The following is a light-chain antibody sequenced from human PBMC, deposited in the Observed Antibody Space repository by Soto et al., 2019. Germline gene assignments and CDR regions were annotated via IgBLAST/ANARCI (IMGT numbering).Light chain of an antibody. Sequence: DIQMTQSPSSLSASVGDRVTITCRASQSISSYLNWYQQKPGKAPKLLIYAASSLQSGVQTRFSGSGSGTDFTLAISTLQPEDFATYYCQQSYSTPGTFGQGTKVETK. CDR1: QSISSY. J-gene: IGKJ1*01. V-gene: IGKV1-39*01. CDR2: AAS. CDR3: QQSYSTPGT.